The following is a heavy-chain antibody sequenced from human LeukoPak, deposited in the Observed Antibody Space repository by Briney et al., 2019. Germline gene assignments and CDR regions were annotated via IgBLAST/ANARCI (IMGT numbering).Heavy chain of an antibody. Sequence: PGGSLRLSCAASGFTFSSYSMNWVRQAPGKGLEWVSSISSSSSYIYYADSVKGRFTISRDNAKNSLYLQMNSLRAEDTAVYYCAREYYDFWSGYYPPYCFDYWGQGTLVTVSS. J-gene: IGHJ4*02. CDR2: ISSSSSYI. V-gene: IGHV3-21*01. D-gene: IGHD3-3*01. CDR1: GFTFSSYS. CDR3: AREYYDFWSGYYPPYCFDY.